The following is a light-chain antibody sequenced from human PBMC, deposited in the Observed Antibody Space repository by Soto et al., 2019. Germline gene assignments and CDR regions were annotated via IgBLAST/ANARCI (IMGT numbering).Light chain of an antibody. CDR2: DVS. CDR1: SIDVGAYNS. J-gene: IGLJ1*01. Sequence: QSVLTQPASVSGSPGQSIAISCTGTSIDVGAYNSVSWYQQYPGKAPKLMIHDVSNRPSGVSDRFSGSKSGNTASLTISGLQAEDEADYYCSSYTSSSSYVCGSGTRSPS. V-gene: IGLV2-14*01. CDR3: SSYTSSSSYV.